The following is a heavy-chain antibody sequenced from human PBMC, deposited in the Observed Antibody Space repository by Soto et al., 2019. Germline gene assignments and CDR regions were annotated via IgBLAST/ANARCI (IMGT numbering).Heavy chain of an antibody. CDR2: ILLDGSNE. V-gene: IGHV3-30*18. Sequence: GGSRRLSCAASGFTFSSYGMHWVRQATGKGLEGVALILLDGSNEYYADSAKGRFTISRDNSKNTLYRQINSRRPEDTAVYYVANDLDDSRGYYFTECLYGMDVWGQGTTVTVSS. CDR3: ANDLDDSRGYYFTECLYGMDV. D-gene: IGHD3-22*01. CDR1: GFTFSSYG. J-gene: IGHJ6*02.